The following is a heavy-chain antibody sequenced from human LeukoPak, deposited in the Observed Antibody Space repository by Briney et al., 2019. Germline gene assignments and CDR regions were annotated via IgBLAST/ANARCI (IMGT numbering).Heavy chain of an antibody. Sequence: ASVKVSCKASGYSFIDYYIHWVRQAPGQGLEWMGWINPKSGNTNYAQKFQGRVTMTRDTSITTAYMELSRLKSDDTAVYYCARDQVTDYVALWGQGTMATVSS. CDR1: GYSFIDYY. D-gene: IGHD4-17*01. CDR3: ARDQVTDYVAL. J-gene: IGHJ3*01. CDR2: INPKSGNT. V-gene: IGHV1-2*02.